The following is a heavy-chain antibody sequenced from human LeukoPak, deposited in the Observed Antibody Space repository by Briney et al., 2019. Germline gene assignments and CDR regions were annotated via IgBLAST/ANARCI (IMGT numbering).Heavy chain of an antibody. D-gene: IGHD5/OR15-5a*01. CDR2: IAFDGSKK. CDR3: ARGNSVSYYYYGLDV. Sequence: PGGSLRLSCAASGFTFSTYAMHWVRQAPGKGLEWVSVIAFDGSKKYYADSVTGRFTISRDNSKNTPYLQMNSLRPEDTAVYYCARGNSVSYYYYGLDVWGQGTTVTVSS. CDR1: GFTFSTYA. J-gene: IGHJ6*02. V-gene: IGHV3-30*04.